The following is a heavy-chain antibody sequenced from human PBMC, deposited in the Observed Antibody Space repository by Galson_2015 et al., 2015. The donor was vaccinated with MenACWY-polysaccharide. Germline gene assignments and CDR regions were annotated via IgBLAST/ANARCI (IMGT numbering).Heavy chain of an antibody. CDR1: GFTFSSYR. Sequence: SLRLSCAASGFTFSSYRMNWVRQAPGKGLEWVSSISSSSSYIYYADSVKGRFTISRDNSKNSLYLQMNSLRAEDTVVYYCASHRRVGVSDYWGQGTLVTVSS. J-gene: IGHJ4*02. D-gene: IGHD1-26*01. V-gene: IGHV3-21*01. CDR3: ASHRRVGVSDY. CDR2: ISSSSSYI.